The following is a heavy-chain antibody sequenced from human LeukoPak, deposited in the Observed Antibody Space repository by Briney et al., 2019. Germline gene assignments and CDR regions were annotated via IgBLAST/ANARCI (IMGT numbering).Heavy chain of an antibody. CDR1: GYTFTSYD. V-gene: IGHV1-8*03. D-gene: IGHD3/OR15-3a*01. CDR2: FNPNSGSA. Sequence: ASVKVSCKASGYTFTSYDINWVRQATGPGLEWMGWFNPNSGSAGYAQNFQGRVTITGDTSMSTAYMELTSLRSEDTAVYYCARVISGFWTGYYDPFDIWGQGTMVTVSS. CDR3: ARVISGFWTGYYDPFDI. J-gene: IGHJ3*02.